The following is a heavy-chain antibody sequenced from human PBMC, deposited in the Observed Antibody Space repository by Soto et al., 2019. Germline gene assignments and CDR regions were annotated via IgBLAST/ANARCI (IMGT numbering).Heavy chain of an antibody. D-gene: IGHD3-22*01. CDR1: GGTFSSYT. Sequence: SVKVSCKASGGTFSSYTISWVRQAPGQGLEWMGRIIPILGIANYAQKFQGRVTITADKSTSTAYMELSSLRSEDTAVYYCARGPSYYYDSIGYYVPRYYYGMDVRGQRTTVTVSS. CDR2: IIPILGIA. CDR3: ARGPSYYYDSIGYYVPRYYYGMDV. J-gene: IGHJ6*02. V-gene: IGHV1-69*02.